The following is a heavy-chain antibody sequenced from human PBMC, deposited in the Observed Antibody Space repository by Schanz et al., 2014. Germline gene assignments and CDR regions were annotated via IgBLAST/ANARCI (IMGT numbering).Heavy chain of an antibody. Sequence: QVQLVQSGAEVMKPGSSVKVSCKASGGTFSSYTINWVRQAPGQGLEWMGWMNSKTGNTGYAQRFQGRVTMTRDTSTSTVYMELSSLRSEDTAVYFCARGPSTGAFDIWGQGTMVTVSS. CDR1: GGTFSSYT. CDR3: ARGPSTGAFDI. J-gene: IGHJ3*02. CDR2: MNSKTGNT. V-gene: IGHV1-8*02.